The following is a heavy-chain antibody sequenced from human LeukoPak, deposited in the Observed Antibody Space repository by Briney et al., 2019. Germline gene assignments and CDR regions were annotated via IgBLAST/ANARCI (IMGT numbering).Heavy chain of an antibody. CDR3: ARSGLGATEGIDY. CDR2: LYTSGSS. D-gene: IGHD1-26*01. V-gene: IGHV4-61*02. Sequence: SQTLSLTCNVSGGSISSGSYYWTWIRQPAGKGLEWIGRLYTSGSSNYNPSLKSRVTMSVDTSKNQFSLKLSSVTAADTAVYYCARSGLGATEGIDYWGQGTLVTVSS. J-gene: IGHJ4*02. CDR1: GGSISSGSYY.